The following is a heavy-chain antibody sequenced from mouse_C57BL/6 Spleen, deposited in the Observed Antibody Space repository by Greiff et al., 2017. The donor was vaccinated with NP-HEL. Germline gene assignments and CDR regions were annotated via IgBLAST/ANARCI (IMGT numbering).Heavy chain of an antibody. Sequence: VQRVESGPGLVKPSQSLSLTCSVTGYSITSGYYWNWIRQFPGNKLEWMGYISYDGSNNYNPSLKNRISITRDTSKNQFFLKLNSVTTEDTATYYCARDAGTRFAYWGQGTLVTVSA. CDR3: ARDAGTRFAY. CDR1: GYSITSGYY. D-gene: IGHD4-1*01. J-gene: IGHJ3*01. CDR2: ISYDGSN. V-gene: IGHV3-6*01.